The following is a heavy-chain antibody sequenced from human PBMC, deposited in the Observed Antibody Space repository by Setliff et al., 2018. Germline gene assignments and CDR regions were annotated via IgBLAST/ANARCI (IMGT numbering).Heavy chain of an antibody. CDR3: ARDLGYYDIGS. J-gene: IGHJ1*01. CDR1: GGSISSHY. CDR2: IYYSGST. D-gene: IGHD3-22*01. V-gene: IGHV4-59*11. Sequence: SETLSLTFTVSGGSISSHYWSWIRQPPGKGLEWIGSIYYSGSTNYNPSLKSRVTISVDTSKNQFSLKLSSVTAADTAVYYCARDLGYYDIGSWGQGTLVTVSS.